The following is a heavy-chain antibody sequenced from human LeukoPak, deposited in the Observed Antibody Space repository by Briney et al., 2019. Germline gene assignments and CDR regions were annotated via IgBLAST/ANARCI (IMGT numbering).Heavy chain of an antibody. CDR1: GYTFTSYD. D-gene: IGHD3-10*01. V-gene: IGHV1-8*03. CDR3: ARRSAYGSGSYYVDY. CDR2: MNPNSGNT. Sequence: AASVKVSCKASGYTFTSYDINWVRQASGQGLEWLGWMNPNSGNTTYAQKFQGRVAITRNTSITTTYMELSSLRSEDTAVYYCARRSAYGSGSYYVDYWGQGTLVTVSS. J-gene: IGHJ4*02.